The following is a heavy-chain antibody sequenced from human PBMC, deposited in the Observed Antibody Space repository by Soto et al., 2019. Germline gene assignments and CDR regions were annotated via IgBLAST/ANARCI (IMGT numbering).Heavy chain of an antibody. CDR3: ARDNSGSSHAFDI. D-gene: IGHD1-26*01. V-gene: IGHV1-69*01. J-gene: IGHJ3*02. CDR1: GCTFSIYA. CDR2: IIPIFCTA. Sequence: SVKVSCRASGCTFSIYAISFVRQAPGQGLEWIGGIIPIFCTANYAQKFQGRVTITADESTSTAYMELSSLRSEDTAVYYCARDNSGSSHAFDIWGQGTMVTVS.